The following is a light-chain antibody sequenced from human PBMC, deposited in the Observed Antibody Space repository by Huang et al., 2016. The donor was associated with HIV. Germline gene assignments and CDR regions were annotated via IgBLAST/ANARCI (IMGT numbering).Light chain of an antibody. V-gene: IGKV1-39*01. J-gene: IGKJ4*01. CDR2: AAS. CDR3: QQSYSTLGLT. CDR1: QSISSY. Sequence: DIQMTQSPSSLSASLGDRGTITCRESQSISSYLNWYQQKPGKAPKLLIYAASNLKSGVPSRFSGSGSGTDFTLTISSLQPEDFATYYCQQSYSTLGLTFGGGTKVEIK.